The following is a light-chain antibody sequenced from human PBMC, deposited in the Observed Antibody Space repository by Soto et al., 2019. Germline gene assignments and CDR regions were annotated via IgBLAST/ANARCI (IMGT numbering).Light chain of an antibody. Sequence: QSVLTQPASVSGSPGQSITISCTGTSSDVGGYNYVSWYQHHPGKAPKLIIYDVTNRPSGVSNPFSGSKSGNTASLTISGLQPEDEADYYCSSHTTSNTRPIVFGTGTKVTVL. V-gene: IGLV2-14*03. CDR1: SSDVGGYNY. CDR3: SSHTTSNTRPIV. J-gene: IGLJ1*01. CDR2: DVT.